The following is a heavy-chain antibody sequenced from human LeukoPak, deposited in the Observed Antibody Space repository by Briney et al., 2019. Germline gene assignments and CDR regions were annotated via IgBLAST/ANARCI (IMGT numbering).Heavy chain of an antibody. J-gene: IGHJ5*02. V-gene: IGHV4-61*02. CDR2: IYTSGNT. D-gene: IGHD3-22*01. CDR1: GGSISSGSYY. CDR3: ARDEYYYDSSGYYYWFDP. Sequence: SATLSLTCPVSGGSISSGSYYWSWIRQPAGKGLEWIWRIYTSGNTNYNPSLKSRVTITVDTSKNQISLKLSSVTAADTAVYYCARDEYYYDSSGYYYWFDPWGQGTLVTVSS.